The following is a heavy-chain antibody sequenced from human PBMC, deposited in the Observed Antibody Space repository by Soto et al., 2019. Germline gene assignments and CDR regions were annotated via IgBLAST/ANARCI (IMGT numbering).Heavy chain of an antibody. V-gene: IGHV3-23*01. CDR1: GFTFSSYA. D-gene: IGHD6-6*01. CDR3: ATEQLETDYYYYYYMDV. Sequence: GGSLRLSCAASGFTFSSYAMSWVRQAPGKGLEWVSAISGSGGSTYYADSVKGRFTISRDNSKNTLYLQMNSLRAEDTAVYYCATEQLETDYYYYYYMDVWGKGTTVTVSS. CDR2: ISGSGGST. J-gene: IGHJ6*03.